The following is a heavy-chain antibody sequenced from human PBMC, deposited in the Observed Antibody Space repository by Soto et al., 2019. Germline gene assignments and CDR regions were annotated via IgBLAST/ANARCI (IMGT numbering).Heavy chain of an antibody. CDR1: GFTFSSYA. CDR3: AKEGDSSGYYYEGLAAFDI. Sequence: GGSLRLSCAASGFTFSSYAMSWVRQAPGKGLEWVSAISGSGGSTYYADSVKGRFTISRDNSKNTLYLQMNSLRAEDTAVYYCAKEGDSSGYYYEGLAAFDIWGQGTMVTVSS. V-gene: IGHV3-23*01. J-gene: IGHJ3*02. D-gene: IGHD3-22*01. CDR2: ISGSGGST.